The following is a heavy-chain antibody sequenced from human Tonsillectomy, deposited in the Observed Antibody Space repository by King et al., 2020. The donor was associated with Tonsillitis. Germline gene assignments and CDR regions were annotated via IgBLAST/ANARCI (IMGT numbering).Heavy chain of an antibody. Sequence: VQLVESGGGLVQPGGSLRLSCAASGFTFCAYEMSWVRQAPGKGLEWGSYISSSGSTFYYADSVKGRFTISRDNAQNSLYLQMNSLRAEDTAVYYCARPPGYSYGVDYWGQGTLVTVSS. J-gene: IGHJ4*02. V-gene: IGHV3-48*03. D-gene: IGHD5-18*01. CDR1: GFTFCAYE. CDR3: ARPPGYSYGVDY. CDR2: ISSSGSTF.